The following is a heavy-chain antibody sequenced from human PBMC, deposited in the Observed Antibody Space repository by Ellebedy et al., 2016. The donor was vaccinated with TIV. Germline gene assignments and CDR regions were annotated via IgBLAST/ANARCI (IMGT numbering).Heavy chain of an antibody. D-gene: IGHD4-17*01. CDR1: GFTFSSYS. V-gene: IGHV3-21*01. CDR2: ISSSSSYI. Sequence: GGSLRLSXAASGFTFSSYSMNWVRQAPGKGLEWVSSISSSSSYIYYADSVKGRFTISRDNAKSSLYLQMNSLRAEDTAVYYCAREEVSTVTSDYWGQGTLVTVSS. J-gene: IGHJ4*02. CDR3: AREEVSTVTSDY.